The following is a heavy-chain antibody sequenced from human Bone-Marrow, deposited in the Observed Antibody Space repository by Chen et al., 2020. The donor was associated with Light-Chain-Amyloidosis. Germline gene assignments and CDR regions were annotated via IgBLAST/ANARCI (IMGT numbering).Heavy chain of an antibody. Sequence: EVQLVESGGGLVQPGGSLRLSCAASGFTFDNYEMNWVRQVPGGGLEWVSYISSDSRSIYYADSVRGRFTTSRDNADNSLTLHMDDLRVEDTGVYFCAKEMGIHNGAFDIWGQGTTVTVSS. CDR2: ISSDSRSI. CDR3: AKEMGIHNGAFDI. CDR1: GFTFDNYE. J-gene: IGHJ3*02. V-gene: IGHV3-48*03. D-gene: IGHD2-8*01.